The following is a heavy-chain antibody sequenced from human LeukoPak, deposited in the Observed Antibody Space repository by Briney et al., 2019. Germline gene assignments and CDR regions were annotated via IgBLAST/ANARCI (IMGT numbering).Heavy chain of an antibody. Sequence: AGGSLRLPCAASGFTFDNHAMSWVRQAPGKGLEWVSGLSGRGDSKYYADSVMGRFTISRDNSKNTLYLQINRLRTGDTALYFCAKDFRDSSMFTDGYFDSWGQGTLVTVSS. CDR1: GFTFDNHA. CDR3: AKDFRDSSMFTDGYFDS. J-gene: IGHJ4*02. D-gene: IGHD5-18*01. CDR2: LSGRGDSK. V-gene: IGHV3-23*01.